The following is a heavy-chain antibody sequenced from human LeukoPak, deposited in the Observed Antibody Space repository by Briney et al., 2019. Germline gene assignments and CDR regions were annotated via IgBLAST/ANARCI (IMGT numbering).Heavy chain of an antibody. CDR3: VRVGASSYGDWRLGYYYYGMDV. D-gene: IGHD4-17*01. Sequence: GSLRLSCAASGFTFSSYEMNWVRQAPGKGLEWVSYISSSGSTIYYADSVKGRFTISRDNAKNPLYLQMNSLRAEDTAVYYCVRVGASSYGDWRLGYYYYGMDVWGQGTTVTVSS. CDR1: GFTFSSYE. CDR2: ISSSGSTI. J-gene: IGHJ6*02. V-gene: IGHV3-48*03.